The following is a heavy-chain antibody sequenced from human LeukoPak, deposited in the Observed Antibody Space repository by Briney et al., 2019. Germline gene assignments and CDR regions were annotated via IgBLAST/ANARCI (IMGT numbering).Heavy chain of an antibody. V-gene: IGHV3-64D*06. CDR3: VNNLLWFGELLSAFDI. Sequence: GGSLRLSCSASGFTFSSYAMHWVRQAPGKGLEYVSAISSNGGSTYYADSVKGRFTISRDNSKNTLYHQMSSLRAEDTAVYYCVNNLLWFGELLSAFDIWGQGTMVTVSS. CDR1: GFTFSSYA. J-gene: IGHJ3*02. CDR2: ISSNGGST. D-gene: IGHD3-10*01.